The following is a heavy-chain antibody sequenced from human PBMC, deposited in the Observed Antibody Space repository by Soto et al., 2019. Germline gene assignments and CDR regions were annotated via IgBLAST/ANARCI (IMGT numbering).Heavy chain of an antibody. CDR1: GGSISSYY. CDR2: ISYSGSS. CDR3: ARERHGVPTTRPYYYYPMDV. D-gene: IGHD1-26*01. Sequence: PSETLSLTCTVSGGSISSYYWSWIRQPPGKGLEWIGYISYSGSSNYSPSLKSRVRISLDTYKNQFSLKLSYVTAADTAVYYCARERHGVPTTRPYYYYPMDVWGRGTKVTVSS. J-gene: IGHJ6*01. V-gene: IGHV4-59*01.